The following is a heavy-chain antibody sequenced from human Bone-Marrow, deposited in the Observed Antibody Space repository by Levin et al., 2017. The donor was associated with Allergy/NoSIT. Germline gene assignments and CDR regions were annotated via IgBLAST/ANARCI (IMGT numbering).Heavy chain of an antibody. Sequence: QPGGSLRLSCAASGFTLSSFGMHWVRQAPGKGLEWVASMSYDETERFYADSVKGRFTISRDSSKNTVFLQMDSLRSEDTAMYYCAKGRGGSSYTSADYWGLGTLVTVSS. V-gene: IGHV3-30*18. CDR1: GFTLSSFG. CDR3: AKGRGGSSYTSADY. D-gene: IGHD2-15*01. J-gene: IGHJ4*02. CDR2: MSYDETER.